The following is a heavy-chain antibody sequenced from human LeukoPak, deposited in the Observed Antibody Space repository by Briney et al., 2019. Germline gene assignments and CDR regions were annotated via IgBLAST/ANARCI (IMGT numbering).Heavy chain of an antibody. D-gene: IGHD3-10*01. CDR3: AKLSSSKLGSRQNWFDP. J-gene: IGHJ5*02. Sequence: GGSLRLSCAASGFTFSSYAMSWVRQAPGKGLKWVSAISGSGGSTYYADPVKGRFTISRDNSKNTLYLQMNSLGAEDMAVYYCAKLSSSKLGSRQNWFDPWGQGTLVTVSS. CDR2: ISGSGGST. CDR1: GFTFSSYA. V-gene: IGHV3-23*01.